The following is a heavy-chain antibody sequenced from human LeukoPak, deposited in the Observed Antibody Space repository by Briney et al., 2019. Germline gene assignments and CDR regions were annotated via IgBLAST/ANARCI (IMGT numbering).Heavy chain of an antibody. CDR1: GITFSSYN. J-gene: IGHJ4*02. D-gene: IGHD6-19*01. V-gene: IGHV3-48*02. CDR3: ARRIAVAGANYFDY. Sequence: GGSLRLSCAASGITFSSYNMNWVRQAPGKGLEWVSYISSSSNTIYYADSVEGRFTISRDNAKNSLYLQMNSLRDEDTAVYYCARRIAVAGANYFDYWGQGTVVTVSS. CDR2: ISSSSNTI.